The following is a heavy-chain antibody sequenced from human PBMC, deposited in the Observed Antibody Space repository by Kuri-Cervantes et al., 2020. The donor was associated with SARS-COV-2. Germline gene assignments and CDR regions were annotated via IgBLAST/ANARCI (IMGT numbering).Heavy chain of an antibody. D-gene: IGHD1-26*01. Sequence: SVKVSCKASGGTFSTHAINWVRQAPGQGLEWMGTVIPMFGTTHHAQRFQGRLTMTADTSTSIAYMTLSSLRSDDTAVYYCARDRGVEARWEGDYYLVMDVWGPGTTVTVSS. V-gene: IGHV1-69*06. CDR1: GGTFSTHA. J-gene: IGHJ6*02. CDR2: VIPMFGTT. CDR3: ARDRGVEARWEGDYYLVMDV.